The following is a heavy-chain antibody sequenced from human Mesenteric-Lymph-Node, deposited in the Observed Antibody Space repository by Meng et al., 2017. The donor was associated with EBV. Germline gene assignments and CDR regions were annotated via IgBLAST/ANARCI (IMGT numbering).Heavy chain of an antibody. CDR3: VRRVVVMKEEELDH. CDR1: GGSITSSNW. D-gene: IGHD3-22*01. CDR2: IFHSGSA. Sequence: QGHLQGWGPGLVKPSGTLSLPCDVSGGSITSSNWWSWFRQPPGKGLEWIGEIFHSGSAKYNPSLKSRVTISVDKSKNHFSLRLSSVTAADTAVYYCVRRVVVMKEEELDHWGQGTLVTVSS. V-gene: IGHV4-4*02. J-gene: IGHJ4*02.